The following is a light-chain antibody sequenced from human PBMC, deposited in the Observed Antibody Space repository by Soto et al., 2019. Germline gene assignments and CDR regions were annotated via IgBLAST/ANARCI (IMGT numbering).Light chain of an antibody. Sequence: QSVLTQPPSASGTPGQRVNISCSGSSSNIGSNYVYWYQQLPVTAPKLLIYRNNQRPSGVPDRFSGSKSGTSASLDISGLRSEDEADYYCAAWDDSLSVPYVVFGGGTKVTVL. CDR2: RNN. CDR1: SSNIGSNY. V-gene: IGLV1-47*01. CDR3: AAWDDSLSVPYVV. J-gene: IGLJ2*01.